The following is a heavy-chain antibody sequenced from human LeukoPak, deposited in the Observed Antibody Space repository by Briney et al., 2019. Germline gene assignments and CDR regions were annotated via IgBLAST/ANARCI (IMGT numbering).Heavy chain of an antibody. CDR2: ISAYNGNT. D-gene: IGHD3-22*01. CDR1: GYTFTSYG. J-gene: IGHJ4*02. Sequence: ASVKVSCKASGYTFTSYGISWVRQAPGRGLEWMGWISAYNGNTNYAQKLQGRVTMTTDTSTSTAYMELRSLRSDDTAVYYCARFGVGYYYDSSGYYYWGQGTLVTVSS. CDR3: ARFGVGYYYDSSGYYY. V-gene: IGHV1-18*01.